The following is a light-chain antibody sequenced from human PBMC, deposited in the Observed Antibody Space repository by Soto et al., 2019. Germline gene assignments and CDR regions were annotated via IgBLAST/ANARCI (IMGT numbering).Light chain of an antibody. V-gene: IGKV1-12*01. CDR1: QGIGVR. CDR3: LQVYSFPRT. J-gene: IGKJ1*01. CDR2: SAS. Sequence: IQMTQSPSSLSASIGDIVTITCRASQGIGVRLAWFQQKPGKAPQYLIQSASTLASGVPSRFSGSGSGTDFILTINTLQPEDVATYYCLQVYSFPRTFGQGTKVDIK.